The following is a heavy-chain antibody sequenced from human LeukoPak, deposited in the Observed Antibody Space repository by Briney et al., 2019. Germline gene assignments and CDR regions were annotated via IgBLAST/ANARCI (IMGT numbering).Heavy chain of an antibody. D-gene: IGHD3-22*01. CDR3: ARERFHYDV. CDR1: GITLSSSW. Sequence: GGSLRLSCEASGITLSSSWMHWVRKSPAKGLVWVARITSDGTDIKYADSVKGRFTLSRDNAKNTLYLQMNSLRVEDTALYYCARERFHYDVWGQGTLVTVSS. CDR2: ITSDGTDI. V-gene: IGHV3-74*01. J-gene: IGHJ4*02.